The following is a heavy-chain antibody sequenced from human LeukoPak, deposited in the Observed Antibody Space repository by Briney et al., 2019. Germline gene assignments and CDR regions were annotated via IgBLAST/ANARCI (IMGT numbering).Heavy chain of an antibody. D-gene: IGHD3-3*01. CDR2: INPNSGGT. Sequence: ASVKVSCKASGYTFTGYYMHWVRQAPGQGLEWMGWINPNSGGTNYAQKFQGRVTMTRDTSISTAYMELSRLRSDDTAVYCCARDPDYDFWSGYYEYYYYGMDVWGQGTTVTVSS. V-gene: IGHV1-2*02. CDR1: GYTFTGYY. J-gene: IGHJ6*02. CDR3: ARDPDYDFWSGYYEYYYYGMDV.